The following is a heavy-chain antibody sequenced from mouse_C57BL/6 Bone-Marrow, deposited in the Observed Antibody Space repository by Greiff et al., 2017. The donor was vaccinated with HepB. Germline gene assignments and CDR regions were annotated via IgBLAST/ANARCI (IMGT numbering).Heavy chain of an antibody. V-gene: IGHV1-63*01. Sequence: VQLVESGAELVRPGTSVKMSCKASGYTFTNYWIGWAKQRPGHGLEWIGDIYPGGGYTNYNEKFKGKATLTADKSSSTAYMQFSSLTSEDSAIYYCARREDGYYSAMDYWGQGTSVTVSS. CDR1: GYTFTNYW. CDR3: ARREDGYYSAMDY. CDR2: IYPGGGYT. J-gene: IGHJ4*01. D-gene: IGHD2-3*01.